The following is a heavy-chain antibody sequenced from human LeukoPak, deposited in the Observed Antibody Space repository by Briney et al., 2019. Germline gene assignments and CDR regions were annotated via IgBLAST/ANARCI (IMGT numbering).Heavy chain of an antibody. D-gene: IGHD3-3*01. J-gene: IGHJ4*02. CDR3: ARSPYYDFWSGSLLDY. CDR2: ISSNGGST. V-gene: IGHV3-64*01. CDR1: GFTFSSYA. Sequence: GGSLRLSCAASGFTFSSYAMHWVRQAPGKGLEYVSAISSNGGSTYYANSVKGRFTIFRDHSKNTLYLQMCSLRAEDMAVYYCARSPYYDFWSGSLLDYWGQGTLVTVSS.